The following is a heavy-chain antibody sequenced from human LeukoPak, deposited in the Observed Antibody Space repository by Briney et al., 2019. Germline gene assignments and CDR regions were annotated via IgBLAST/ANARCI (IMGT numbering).Heavy chain of an antibody. CDR2: NNNSGRT. J-gene: IGHJ4*02. Sequence: PSGTLSLTCAVYGGSFSCYYWSWIRQPPGKGLEWVGENNNSGRTNYNPCLKSGVTISLDTSKNQFFLILGNVTAASRDVCCLLRLSLMGGINYWGQGTLVTVSS. D-gene: IGHD3-16*01. CDR3: LRLSLMGGINY. CDR1: GGSFSCYY. V-gene: IGHV4-34*06.